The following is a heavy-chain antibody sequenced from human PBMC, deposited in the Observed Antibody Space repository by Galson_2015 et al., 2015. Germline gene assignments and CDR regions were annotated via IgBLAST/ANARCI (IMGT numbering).Heavy chain of an antibody. CDR3: ARSAHCCSGDDAHFAY. CDR2: ISYDGSNK. D-gene: IGHD2-15*01. V-gene: IGHV3-30-3*01. CDR1: GFTFSSYA. Sequence: SLRLSCAASGFTFSSYAMHWVRQAPGKGLEWVAVISYDGSNKYYADSVKGRFTISRDNSKNTLCLQMNSLRAEDTAVYYCARSAHCCSGDDAHFAYWGQGTLVTVSS. J-gene: IGHJ4*02.